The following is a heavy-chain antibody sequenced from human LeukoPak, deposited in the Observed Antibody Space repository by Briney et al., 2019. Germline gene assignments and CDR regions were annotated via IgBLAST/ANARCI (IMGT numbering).Heavy chain of an antibody. D-gene: IGHD2-2*01. CDR1: GFTFSSYS. V-gene: IGHV3-21*01. J-gene: IGHJ4*02. CDR3: ARGGSIVVVPALDY. CDR2: ISSSSSYI. Sequence: GGSLRLSCAASGFTFSSYSMNWVRQAPGKGLEWVSSISSSSSYIYYADSVKGRFTISRDNAKNSLYLQMNSLRAEDTAVYYCARGGSIVVVPALDYWGQGTLVTVSS.